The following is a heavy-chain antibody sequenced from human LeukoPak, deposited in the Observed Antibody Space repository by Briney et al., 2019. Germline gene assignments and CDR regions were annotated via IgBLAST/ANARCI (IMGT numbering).Heavy chain of an antibody. J-gene: IGHJ5*02. CDR3: ASCRDEFGDYGFTS. CDR2: IYDSGST. V-gene: IGHV4-59*01. D-gene: IGHD4-17*01. Sequence: SETLSLTCTVSGDSISSNYASWIRQPPGKGLEWLGYIYDSGSTKYNPSLRSRVIISVDTSKNLFSLKLPSVTAADTAVYYCASCRDEFGDYGFTSWGQGTLVTVSS. CDR1: GDSISSNY.